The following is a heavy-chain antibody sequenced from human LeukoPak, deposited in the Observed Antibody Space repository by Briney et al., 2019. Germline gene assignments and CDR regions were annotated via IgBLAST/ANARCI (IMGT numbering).Heavy chain of an antibody. Sequence: SETLSLTCTVSGGSISSYYWSWIRQPAGKGLEWIGRIYTSGSTNYNPSLKSRVTMSVDTSKNQFSLKLRSATAADTAVYYCARSLLWFGELSSWFDPWGQGTLATVSS. J-gene: IGHJ5*02. CDR1: GGSISSYY. CDR3: ARSLLWFGELSSWFDP. CDR2: IYTSGST. V-gene: IGHV4-4*07. D-gene: IGHD3-10*01.